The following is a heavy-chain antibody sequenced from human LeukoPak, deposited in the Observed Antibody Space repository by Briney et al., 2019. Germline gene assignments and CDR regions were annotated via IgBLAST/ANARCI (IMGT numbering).Heavy chain of an antibody. CDR1: GYTFTGYY. D-gene: IGHD4-17*01. J-gene: IGHJ4*02. Sequence: GASVKVSCKASGYTFTGYYMHWVRQAPGQALEWIGWINPNSGGTNYAQKFQGRVTMTRDTSISTAYMELSRLRSDDTAVYYCARDFTTHYGDNGWGQGTLVTVSS. V-gene: IGHV1-2*02. CDR3: ARDFTTHYGDNG. CDR2: INPNSGGT.